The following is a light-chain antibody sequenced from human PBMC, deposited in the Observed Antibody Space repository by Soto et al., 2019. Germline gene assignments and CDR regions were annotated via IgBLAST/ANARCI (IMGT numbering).Light chain of an antibody. CDR3: KSYAGSNTYV. CDR1: KNDIGVYDF. CDR2: EVV. Sequence: VLTQPPSASGSPGQSVTISCTGTKNDIGVYDFVSWYQHHPGKAPRLIIYEVVQRPSGVPDRFSGSKSGNTASLTVSGLQAADEADYFCKSYAGSNTYVFGSGTKVTAL. J-gene: IGLJ1*01. V-gene: IGLV2-8*01.